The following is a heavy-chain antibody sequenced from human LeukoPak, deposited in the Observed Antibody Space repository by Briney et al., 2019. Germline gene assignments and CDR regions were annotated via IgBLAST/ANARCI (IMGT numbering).Heavy chain of an antibody. CDR1: GFTFSSSG. CDR2: ISSSGGST. D-gene: IGHD3-10*01. CDR3: AKRYGSGSYYFDY. V-gene: IGHV3-23*01. J-gene: IGHJ4*02. Sequence: GGSLRLSCAASGFTFSSSGMSWVRQAPGKGLEWVSAISSSGGSTSYADSVKGRFTISRDNSKNTLNLQMNSLRAEDTAVYYCAKRYGSGSYYFDYWGQGTLVTVSS.